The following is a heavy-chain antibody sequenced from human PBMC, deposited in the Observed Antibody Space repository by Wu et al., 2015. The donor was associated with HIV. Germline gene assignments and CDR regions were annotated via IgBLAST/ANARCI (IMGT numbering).Heavy chain of an antibody. D-gene: IGHD1-26*01. CDR1: GGTFSSYA. Sequence: QVQLVQSGAEVKKPGSSVKVSCKASGGTFSSYAISWVRQAPGQGLGWMGRIIPIFGTANYAQKFQGTVTITADESTTTAYMELSSLRSEDTAVYYCARGRAFRLVGSLPRMMFDIWAKGQWSPSL. V-gene: IGHV1-69*13. CDR3: ARGRAFRLVGSLPRMMFDI. J-gene: IGHJ3*02. CDR2: IIPIFGTA.